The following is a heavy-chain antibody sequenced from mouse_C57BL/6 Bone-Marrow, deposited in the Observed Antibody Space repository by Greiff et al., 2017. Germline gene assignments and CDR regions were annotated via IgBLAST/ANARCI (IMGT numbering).Heavy chain of an antibody. CDR1: GFSLTSYG. J-gene: IGHJ2*01. CDR3: ARGDYGSSLYYFDY. CDR2: IWSGGST. V-gene: IGHV2-2*01. D-gene: IGHD1-1*01. Sequence: QVQLKQSGPGLVQPSQRLSITCTVSGFSLTSYGVHWVRQSPGKGLEWLGVIWSGGSTDYNAAFISRLSISKDNSKSQVCFKMNSLQADDTAIYYCARGDYGSSLYYFDYWGQGTTLTVSS.